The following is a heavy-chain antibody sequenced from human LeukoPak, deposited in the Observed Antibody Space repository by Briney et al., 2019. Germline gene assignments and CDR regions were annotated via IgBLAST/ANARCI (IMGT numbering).Heavy chain of an antibody. CDR1: GYTFTSYG. Sequence: SVKVSCKASGYTFTSYGLNWVRQAPGQGLEWMGGIIPSFGKTNYAQKFQGRVTITADESTSTAYMELSSLRSDDTAVYYCAREKSSGSAFYFDYWGQGTLVTVSS. CDR3: AREKSSGSAFYFDY. J-gene: IGHJ4*02. D-gene: IGHD3-22*01. CDR2: IIPSFGKT. V-gene: IGHV1-69*13.